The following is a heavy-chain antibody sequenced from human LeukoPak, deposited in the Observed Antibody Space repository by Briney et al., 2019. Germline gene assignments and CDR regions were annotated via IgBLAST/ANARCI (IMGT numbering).Heavy chain of an antibody. Sequence: SETLSLTCAFYGGSFSGYYWSWIRQPPGKGLEWIGEIKHSRSTNYNPSLKSRVTISVDTSKNQFSLKLSSVTAADTAVYYCARLGVNYDILTGYYNPGYFDYWGQGTLVTVSS. CDR1: GGSFSGYY. CDR3: ARLGVNYDILTGYYNPGYFDY. D-gene: IGHD3-9*01. J-gene: IGHJ4*02. CDR2: IKHSRST. V-gene: IGHV4-34*01.